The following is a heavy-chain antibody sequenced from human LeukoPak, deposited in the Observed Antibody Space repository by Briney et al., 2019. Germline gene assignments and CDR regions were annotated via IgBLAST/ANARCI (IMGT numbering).Heavy chain of an antibody. CDR1: GFTFSSYS. J-gene: IGHJ6*02. CDR2: ISSSSSYI. Sequence: PGGSLRLSCAASGFTFSSYSMNWVRQAPGKGLEWVSSISSSSSYIYYADSVKGRFTISRDNAKNSLYLQMNSLRAEDTAVYYCARDPDIVVVPAANGMGVWGQGTTVTVSS. D-gene: IGHD2-2*01. CDR3: ARDPDIVVVPAANGMGV. V-gene: IGHV3-21*01.